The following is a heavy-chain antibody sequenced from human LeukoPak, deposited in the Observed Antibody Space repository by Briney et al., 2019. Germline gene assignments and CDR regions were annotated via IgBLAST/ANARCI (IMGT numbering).Heavy chain of an antibody. V-gene: IGHV3-23*01. D-gene: IGHD3-22*01. CDR3: AKAVGSSGYYLFDY. J-gene: IGHJ4*02. CDR2: ISGSGGST. CDR1: GFTFSNYA. Sequence: GGSLRLSCAASGFTFSNYAMSWVRQAPGKGREWVSAISGSGGSTYYADSVKGRFTISRDNSKNTLYLQMNSLRAEDTAVYYCAKAVGSSGYYLFDYWGQGTLVTVSS.